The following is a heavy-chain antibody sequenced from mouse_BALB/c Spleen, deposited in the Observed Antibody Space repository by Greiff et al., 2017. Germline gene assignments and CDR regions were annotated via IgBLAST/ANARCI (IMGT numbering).Heavy chain of an antibody. J-gene: IGHJ4*01. CDR3: ARLWWEPAMDD. CDR1: GFTFTDYY. V-gene: IGHV7-3*02. CDR2: IRNKANGYTT. D-gene: IGHD1-1*02. Sequence: EVQLVESGGGLVQPGGSLRLSCATSGFTFTDYYMSWVRQPPGKALGWLGFIRNKANGYTTEYSASVKGRFTISRDNSQSILYLQMNTLRAEDSATDYGARLWWEPAMDDWGQGTSVTVAS.